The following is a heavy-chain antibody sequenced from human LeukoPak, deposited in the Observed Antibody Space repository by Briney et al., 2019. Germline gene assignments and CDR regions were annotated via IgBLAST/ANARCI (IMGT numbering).Heavy chain of an antibody. CDR1: GFTFSSYE. D-gene: IGHD6-6*01. CDR2: ISSSGSTI. CDR3: ARVRGSSSMFDY. V-gene: IGHV3-48*03. Sequence: GGSLRLSCAASGFTFSSYEMNWVRQAPGKGLEWVSYISSSGSTIYYADSVKGRFTISRDNSKNTLYLQMNSLRAEDTAVYYCARVRGSSSMFDYWGQGTLVTVSS. J-gene: IGHJ4*02.